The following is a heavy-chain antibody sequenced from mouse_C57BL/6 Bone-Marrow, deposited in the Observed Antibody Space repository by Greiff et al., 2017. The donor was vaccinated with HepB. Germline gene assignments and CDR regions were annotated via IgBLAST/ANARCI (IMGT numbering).Heavy chain of an antibody. CDR3: ARWLRWAYYGSSYGY. V-gene: IGHV1-66*01. CDR1: GYSFTSYY. CDR2: IYPGSGNT. Sequence: QVQLKQSGPELVKPGASVKISCKASGYSFTSYYIHWVKQRPGQGLEWIGWIYPGSGNTKYNEKFKGKATLTADTSSSTAYMQLSSLTSEDSAVYYCARWLRWAYYGSSYGYWGQGTTLTVSS. J-gene: IGHJ2*01. D-gene: IGHD1-1*01.